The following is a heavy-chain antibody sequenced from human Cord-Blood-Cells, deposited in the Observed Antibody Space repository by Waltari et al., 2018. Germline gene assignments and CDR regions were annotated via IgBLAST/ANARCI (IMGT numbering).Heavy chain of an antibody. CDR3: ARGGYDFWSGYYWYFDL. CDR1: GGSISSSSYY. V-gene: IGHV4-39*01. J-gene: IGHJ2*01. CDR2: IYYRGST. D-gene: IGHD3-3*01. Sequence: QLQLQESGPGLVKPSETLSLTCTVSGGSISSSSYYWGWIRQPPGKGLEWIGSIYYRGSTYYNPSLKSRVTISVDTSKNQFSLKLSSVTAADTAVYYCARGGYDFWSGYYWYFDLWGRGTLVTVSS.